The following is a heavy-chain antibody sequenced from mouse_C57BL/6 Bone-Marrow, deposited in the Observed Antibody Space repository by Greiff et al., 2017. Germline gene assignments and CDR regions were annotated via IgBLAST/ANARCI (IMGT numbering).Heavy chain of an antibody. J-gene: IGHJ1*03. CDR1: GYTFTSYW. CDR3: ARGDFDV. Sequence: QVQLQQPGAELVKPGASVKLSCKASGYTFTSYWMHWVKQRPGQGLEWIGVINPNYGTTSYNQKFKGKATLTVDQSSSTAYMQLNSLTSEDSAVYYCARGDFDVWGTGTTVTVSS. V-gene: IGHV1-64*01. CDR2: INPNYGTT.